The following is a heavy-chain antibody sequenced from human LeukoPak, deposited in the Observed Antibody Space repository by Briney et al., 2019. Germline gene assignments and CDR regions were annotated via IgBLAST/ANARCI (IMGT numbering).Heavy chain of an antibody. Sequence: GGSLRLSCAASGFTFSSYWMNWVRQAPGKGLEWVANIKQDGSEKDYVDSVKGRFTIARDNAKNSVYLQMNSLRDEDTAVYYCTRDRGSTEFDYWGQGTLVTVSS. CDR1: GFTFSSYW. V-gene: IGHV3-7*01. CDR2: IKQDGSEK. J-gene: IGHJ4*02. D-gene: IGHD6-13*01. CDR3: TRDRGSTEFDY.